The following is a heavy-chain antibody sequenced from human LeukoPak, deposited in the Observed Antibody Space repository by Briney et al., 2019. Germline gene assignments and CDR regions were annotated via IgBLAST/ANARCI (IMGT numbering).Heavy chain of an antibody. V-gene: IGHV4-4*07. CDR3: ARISCSGGSCYLDY. CDR1: GGSISRYY. J-gene: IGHJ4*02. CDR2: IYSSGST. D-gene: IGHD2-15*01. Sequence: PSETPSLTCTVSGGSISRYYWSWIRQPAGKGLEWIGRIYSSGSTNYNPSLRSRVTMSVDTSKNQFSLKLSSVTAADTAVYYCARISCSGGSCYLDYWGQGTLVTVSS.